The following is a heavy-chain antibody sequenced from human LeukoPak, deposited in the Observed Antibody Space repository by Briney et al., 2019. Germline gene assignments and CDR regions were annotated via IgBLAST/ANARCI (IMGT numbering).Heavy chain of an antibody. CDR1: GYTFTGYY. CDR3: ARGVPSITGTNDY. V-gene: IGHV1-2*02. Sequence: ASVKVSCKASGYTFTGYYMHWVRQAPGQGLEWMGWINPNSAGTNYAQKFQGRVTMTRDTSISTAYMELSRLRSDDTAVYYCARGVPSITGTNDYWGQGTLVTVSS. D-gene: IGHD1-7*01. CDR2: INPNSAGT. J-gene: IGHJ4*02.